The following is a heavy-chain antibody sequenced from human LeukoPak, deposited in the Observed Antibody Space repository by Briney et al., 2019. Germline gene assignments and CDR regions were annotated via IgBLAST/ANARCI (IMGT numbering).Heavy chain of an antibody. CDR2: INHSGST. J-gene: IGHJ4*02. CDR1: GGSFSGYY. Sequence: SETLSLICAVYGGSFSGYYWSWIRQPPGKGLERIGEINHSGSTNHNPSLKSRVTISVDTSKNQFSLKLSSVTAADTAVYYCARGQQWLFPFGYWGQGTLVTVSS. V-gene: IGHV4-34*01. D-gene: IGHD6-19*01. CDR3: ARGQQWLFPFGY.